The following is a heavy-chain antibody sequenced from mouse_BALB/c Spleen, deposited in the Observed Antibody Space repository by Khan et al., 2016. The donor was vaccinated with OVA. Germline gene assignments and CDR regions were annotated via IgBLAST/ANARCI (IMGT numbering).Heavy chain of an antibody. V-gene: IGHV2-6-1*01. J-gene: IGHJ4*01. CDR3: ARQPYYHYYIMDY. Sequence: QVQLKESGPGLVAPSQSLSITCTISGFSLTNYGIHWVRQPPGKGLEWLIVIWSDGSTTYNSDLKSRLSISKDNSKSQVFLKMNSLQTDDTAMYYCARQPYYHYYIMDYWGQGNSVTVSS. CDR2: IWSDGST. D-gene: IGHD2-10*01. CDR1: GFSLTNYG.